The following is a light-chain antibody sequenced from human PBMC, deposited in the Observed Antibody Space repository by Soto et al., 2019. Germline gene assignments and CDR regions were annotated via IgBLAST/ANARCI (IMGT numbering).Light chain of an antibody. CDR2: DAS. J-gene: IGKJ2*01. V-gene: IGKV1-33*01. CDR1: QDISNY. Sequence: DLQMTQSPSSLSASVGDRVTITCQASQDISNYLNWYQQKPGQAPKLLIYDASNLETGFPSRFSGSGSGTAFTFTISSLQPEDIATYYCQQYDNLPPYTFGQGTKLEIK. CDR3: QQYDNLPPYT.